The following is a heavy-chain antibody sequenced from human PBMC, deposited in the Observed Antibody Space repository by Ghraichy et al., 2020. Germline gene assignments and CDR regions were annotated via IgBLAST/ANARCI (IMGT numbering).Heavy chain of an antibody. Sequence: GGSLRLSCAASGFTFSSYAMHWVRQAPGKGLEWVAVISYDGSNKYYADSVKGRFTISRDNSKNTLYLQMNSLRAEDTAVYYCAGLWFGESRPFDYWGQGTLVTVSS. V-gene: IGHV3-30*04. CDR2: ISYDGSNK. D-gene: IGHD3-10*01. CDR1: GFTFSSYA. J-gene: IGHJ4*02. CDR3: AGLWFGESRPFDY.